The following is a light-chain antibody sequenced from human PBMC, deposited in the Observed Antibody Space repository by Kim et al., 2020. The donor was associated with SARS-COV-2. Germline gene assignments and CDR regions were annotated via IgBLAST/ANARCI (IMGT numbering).Light chain of an antibody. V-gene: IGKV1-5*03. Sequence: SVGDSDTSTCRARQSISSWLAWYQQKPGKAPKLMIYKTSTLESGVPSRFSGSGSGTEFTLTISSLHPDDFATYYCQQYDSYSPYGFGQGTKVDIK. CDR3: QQYDSYSPYG. CDR2: KTS. CDR1: QSISSW. J-gene: IGKJ2*03.